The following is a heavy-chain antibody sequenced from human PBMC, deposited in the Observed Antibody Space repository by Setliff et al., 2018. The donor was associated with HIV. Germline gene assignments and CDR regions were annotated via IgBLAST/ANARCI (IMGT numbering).Heavy chain of an antibody. CDR1: GYTFTGYY. J-gene: IGHJ5*02. CDR3: ARDRISSTWYPGNWFDP. D-gene: IGHD6-13*01. V-gene: IGHV1-2*02. Sequence: GASVKVSCKASGYTFTGYYIHWVRQAPGQGLEWMGWINPNSGGTNYAQRFRDRVTMTRDTSISTAYMELSRLKSDDTAVYYCARDRISSTWYPGNWFDPWGQGTLVTVSS. CDR2: INPNSGGT.